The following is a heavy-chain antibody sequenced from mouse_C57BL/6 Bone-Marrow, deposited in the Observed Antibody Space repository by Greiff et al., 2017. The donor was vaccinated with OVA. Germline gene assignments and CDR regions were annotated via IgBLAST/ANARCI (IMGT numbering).Heavy chain of an antibody. CDR2: LHPNSGST. CDR3: AREAYDGDYVRFAY. J-gene: IGHJ3*01. V-gene: IGHV1-64*01. CDR1: GYTFTSYW. Sequence: QVQLKQPGAELVKPGASVKLSCKASGYTFTSYWMHWVKQRPGQGLEWIGMLHPNSGSTNYNEKFKSKATLTVDKSSSTAYMQLSSLPSEDSAVSYCAREAYDGDYVRFAYWGQGTLVTVSA. D-gene: IGHD2-3*01.